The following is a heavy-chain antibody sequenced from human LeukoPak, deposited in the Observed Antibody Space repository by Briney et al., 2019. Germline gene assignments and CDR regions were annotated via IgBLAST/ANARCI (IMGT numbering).Heavy chain of an antibody. D-gene: IGHD3-10*01. Sequence: GRSLRLSCAASGFTFSSCAMHWVRQAPGKGLEWVAVISYDGSNKYYADSVKGRFTISRDNSKNTLYLQMNSLRAEDTAVYYCARDSEVRGVFTAYFDYWGQGTLVTVSS. CDR1: GFTFSSCA. CDR3: ARDSEVRGVFTAYFDY. CDR2: ISYDGSNK. V-gene: IGHV3-30*04. J-gene: IGHJ4*02.